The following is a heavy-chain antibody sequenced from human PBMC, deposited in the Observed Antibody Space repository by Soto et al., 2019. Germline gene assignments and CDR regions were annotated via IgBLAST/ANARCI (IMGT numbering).Heavy chain of an antibody. CDR1: GGSIISGGYS. D-gene: IGHD5-18*01. Sequence: PSETLCLTCAVSGGSIISGGYSWILIRQPPGKGLECIGYISHSGSTYYNPSLKSRVTISLDRSKNQFSLKLSSVTAADTALYYGARGAAMVAYWGQGTLVTVSS. V-gene: IGHV4-30-2*01. CDR2: ISHSGST. J-gene: IGHJ4*02. CDR3: ARGAAMVAY.